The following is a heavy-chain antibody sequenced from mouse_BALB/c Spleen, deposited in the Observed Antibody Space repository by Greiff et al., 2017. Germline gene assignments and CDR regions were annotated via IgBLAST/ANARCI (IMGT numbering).Heavy chain of an antibody. CDR2: ISYDGSN. CDR1: GYSITSGYY. J-gene: IGHJ2*01. CDR3: AREGDYDYEDYFDY. V-gene: IGHV3-6*02. Sequence: DVKLQESGPGLVKPSQSLSLTCSVTGYSITSGYYWNWIRQFPGNKLEWMGYISYDGSNNYNPSLKNRISITRDTSKNQFFLKLNSVTTEDTATYYCAREGDYDYEDYFDYWGQGTTLTVSS. D-gene: IGHD2-4*01.